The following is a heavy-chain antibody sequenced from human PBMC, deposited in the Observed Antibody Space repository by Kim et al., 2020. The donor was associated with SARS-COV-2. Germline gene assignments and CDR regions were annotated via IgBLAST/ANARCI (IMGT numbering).Heavy chain of an antibody. J-gene: IGHJ4*02. Sequence: ASVKVSCKASGYTFTSYAMHWVRQAPGQRLEWMGWINAGNGNTKYSQKFQGRVTITRDTSASTAYMELSSLRSEDTAVYYCATQTMVRGVNYFDYWGQGTLVTVSP. CDR3: ATQTMVRGVNYFDY. CDR1: GYTFTSYA. D-gene: IGHD3-10*01. V-gene: IGHV1-3*01. CDR2: INAGNGNT.